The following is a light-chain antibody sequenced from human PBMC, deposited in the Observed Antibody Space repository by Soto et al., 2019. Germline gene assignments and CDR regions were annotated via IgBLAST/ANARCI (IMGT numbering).Light chain of an antibody. J-gene: IGKJ1*01. CDR3: QQYGTSRRGT. V-gene: IGKV3-20*01. CDR1: QSVSSTY. Sequence: EIVLTQSPGTLSLSPGERATLSCRASQSVSSTYLAWYQQKPGQAPRLLIYGASTRATDIPDRFSASGSGTDFSLTISRLEPEDFAVYCCQQYGTSRRGTFGQGTKVEIK. CDR2: GAS.